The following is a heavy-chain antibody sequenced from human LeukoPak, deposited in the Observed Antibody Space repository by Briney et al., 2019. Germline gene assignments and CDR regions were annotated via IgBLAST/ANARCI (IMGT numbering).Heavy chain of an antibody. J-gene: IGHJ5*02. Sequence: PSETLSLTCTVSGGSISSSSYYWGWIRQPPGKGLEWIGSIYYSGSTYYNPSLKSRVTISVDTSKNQFSLKLTSVTAADTAVYYCTREVRSAWASFDPRGQGTLVIVSS. CDR3: TREVRSAWASFDP. V-gene: IGHV4-39*07. CDR2: IYYSGST. D-gene: IGHD1-26*01. CDR1: GGSISSSSYY.